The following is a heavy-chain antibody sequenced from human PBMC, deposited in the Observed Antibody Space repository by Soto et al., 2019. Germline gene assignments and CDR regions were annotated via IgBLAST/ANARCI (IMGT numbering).Heavy chain of an antibody. Sequence: QVQLVQSGAEVKKPGASVKVSCKASGYSFNSYGISWVRQAPGQGLEWMGWISAYNGNTNYAQKLQGRVTMTTDTSTSTAYMELRSLRSDDTAVYYCAIKPGIAVAGTTGYFDYWGQGTLVTVSS. CDR2: ISAYNGNT. V-gene: IGHV1-18*01. CDR1: GYSFNSYG. D-gene: IGHD6-19*01. CDR3: AIKPGIAVAGTTGYFDY. J-gene: IGHJ4*02.